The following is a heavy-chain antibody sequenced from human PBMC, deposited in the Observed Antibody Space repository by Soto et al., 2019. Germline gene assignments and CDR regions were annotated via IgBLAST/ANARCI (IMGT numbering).Heavy chain of an antibody. CDR2: ISGNNGAT. J-gene: IGHJ5*01. Sequence: QVQLMQSGNEVKKPGASVTVSCKASGYTFANYGISWVRQAPGQGLEWMGWISGNNGATNYAPKVQDRISMTLDTSTGVASMALRSLRSDDTAIYYCVRDLKYLRVTGNWFDSWGQGTLVTVSS. CDR3: VRDLKYLRVTGNWFDS. V-gene: IGHV1-18*04. CDR1: GYTFANYG. D-gene: IGHD1-1*01.